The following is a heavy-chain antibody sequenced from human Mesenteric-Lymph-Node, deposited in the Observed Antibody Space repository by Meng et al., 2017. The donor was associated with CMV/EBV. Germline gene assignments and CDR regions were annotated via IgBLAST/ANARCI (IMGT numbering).Heavy chain of an antibody. CDR3: ATMYSVTWFYFDY. V-gene: IGHV3-30-3*01. J-gene: IGHJ4*02. CDR1: GFTFSSYA. Sequence: GGSLRLSCAASGFTFSSYAMHWVRQAPGKGLEWVALISYDESNKYFADSVKGRFTISRDNAKNSLYLQMNSLRAEDTAVYYCATMYSVTWFYFDYWGQGTLVTVSS. D-gene: IGHD6-13*01. CDR2: ISYDESNK.